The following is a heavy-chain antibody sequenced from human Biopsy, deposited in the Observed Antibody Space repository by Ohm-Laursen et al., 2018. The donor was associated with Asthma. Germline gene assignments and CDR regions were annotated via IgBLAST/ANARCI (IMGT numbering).Heavy chain of an antibody. CDR3: ARGWNCGGDCYSLDY. Sequence: SDTLSLTCGVPGDSIDSGDYSWTWIRQSPGVGLEWIGYIYRNGDTYYNPTLKNRVTISIDRSKNQFSLRLRSVTAADTAVYYCARGWNCGGDCYSLDYWGQGTLVTVSS. CDR2: IYRNGDT. D-gene: IGHD2-21*02. J-gene: IGHJ4*02. V-gene: IGHV4-30-2*06. CDR1: GDSIDSGDYS.